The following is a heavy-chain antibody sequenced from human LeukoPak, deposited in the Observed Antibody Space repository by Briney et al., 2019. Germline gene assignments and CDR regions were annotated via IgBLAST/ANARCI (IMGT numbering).Heavy chain of an antibody. CDR2: INHSGST. D-gene: IGHD3-16*02. J-gene: IGHJ4*02. CDR3: ARGLHDYVWGSYRRFGY. CDR1: GGSFSGYY. Sequence: KPSETLSLTCAVYGGSFSGYYWSWIRQPPGKGLEWIGEINHSGSTNYNPSLKSRVTISVDTSKNQFSLKLSSVTAADTAVYYCARGLHDYVWGSYRRFGYWGQGTLVTVSS. V-gene: IGHV4-34*01.